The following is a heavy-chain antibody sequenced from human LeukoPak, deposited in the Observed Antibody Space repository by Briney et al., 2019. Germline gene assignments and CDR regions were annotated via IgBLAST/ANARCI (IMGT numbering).Heavy chain of an antibody. CDR3: AGGMGYITDY. CDR2: VDGDGSTT. Sequence: GGSLRLSCAASGFTFTSYWMHWVRQAPGKGLVWVSRVDGDGSTTTYADSAKGRFTISRDNAKNTLYLQMNSLRAEDTAVYYCAGGMGYITDYWGQGILVTVSS. J-gene: IGHJ4*02. D-gene: IGHD1-1*01. V-gene: IGHV3-74*01. CDR1: GFTFTSYW.